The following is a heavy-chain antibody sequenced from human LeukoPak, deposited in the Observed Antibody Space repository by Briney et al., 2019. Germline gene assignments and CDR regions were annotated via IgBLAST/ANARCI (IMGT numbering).Heavy chain of an antibody. CDR2: ISLTGLT. D-gene: IGHD2-8*01. V-gene: IGHV4-4*02. CDR3: SRENGAFSPFVY. CDR1: GGPKSNTNS. Sequence: PSGTLTLPCSVSGGPKSNTNSWSWVRQPPGQGLEWIGEISLTGLTHYNPSLESRVTVSLDKSKNQLSLNLTSVTAADTAVYYCSRENGAFSPFVYWGQGTLVTVLS. J-gene: IGHJ4*02.